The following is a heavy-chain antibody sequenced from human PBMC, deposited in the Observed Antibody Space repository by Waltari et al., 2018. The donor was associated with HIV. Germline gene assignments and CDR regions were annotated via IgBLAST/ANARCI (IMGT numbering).Heavy chain of an antibody. CDR2: IYYTGTT. CDR3: ARRPRMAAFYLYYGMDV. Sequence: QLQLQQSGPGLVKPSETLSLTCTVSGGSVINSDYYWDFIRQSPGKGLVWIGNIYYTGTTFYNPSLKGGVPMSADWSRNQFSLRLNSVTAADTAIYYCARRPRMAAFYLYYGMDVWGQGTTVTVSS. CDR1: GGSVINSDYY. V-gene: IGHV4-39*01. J-gene: IGHJ6*02. D-gene: IGHD2-8*01.